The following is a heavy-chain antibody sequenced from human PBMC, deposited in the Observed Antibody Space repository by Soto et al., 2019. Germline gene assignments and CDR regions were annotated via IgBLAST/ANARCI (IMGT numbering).Heavy chain of an antibody. J-gene: IGHJ5*02. Sequence: QVQLVQSGAEVKKPGASVKVSCKASGYTFTSYGISWVRQAPGQGLEWMGWISAYNGNTNYAQKLQGRVTMTTDTSTSTAHMELRSLRSDDTAVYYCARTGEYYDILTGYYKNSWFDPWGQGTLVTVSS. CDR1: GYTFTSYG. CDR2: ISAYNGNT. D-gene: IGHD3-9*01. V-gene: IGHV1-18*01. CDR3: ARTGEYYDILTGYYKNSWFDP.